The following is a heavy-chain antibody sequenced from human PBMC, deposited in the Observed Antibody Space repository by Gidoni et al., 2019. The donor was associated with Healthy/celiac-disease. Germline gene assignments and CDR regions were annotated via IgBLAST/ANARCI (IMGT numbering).Heavy chain of an antibody. CDR1: GFPFGSYA. Sequence: QVQLVESGGGVVQPGRSRRLSCEASGFPFGSYAMHWVRQAPGKGLEWVAVISYDGSNKYYADSVKGRFTISRDNSKNTLYLQMNSLRAEDTAVYYCARDSLPYCSSCYMSAFDIWGQGTMVTVSS. CDR3: ARDSLPYCSSCYMSAFDI. J-gene: IGHJ3*02. V-gene: IGHV3-30-3*01. D-gene: IGHD2-2*02. CDR2: ISYDGSNK.